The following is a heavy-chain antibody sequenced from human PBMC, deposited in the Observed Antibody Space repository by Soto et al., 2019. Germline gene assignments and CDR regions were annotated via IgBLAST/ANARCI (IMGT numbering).Heavy chain of an antibody. CDR3: ARGSSLPRY. Sequence: GGSLTLSCAASGFTFSSYEINLVRQAPGKGLEWVSYISSSGSTIYYADSVKGRFTISRDNAKNSLYLQMKSLRAEDTAVYYCARGSSLPRYWGQGTLVTVSS. V-gene: IGHV3-48*03. J-gene: IGHJ4*02. CDR2: ISSSGSTI. CDR1: GFTFSSYE.